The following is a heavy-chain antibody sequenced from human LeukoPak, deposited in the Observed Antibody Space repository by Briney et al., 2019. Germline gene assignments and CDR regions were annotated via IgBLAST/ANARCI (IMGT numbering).Heavy chain of an antibody. CDR2: IYYSGST. J-gene: IGHJ4*02. D-gene: IGHD5-18*01. CDR1: GGSISSGGYY. CDR3: ARVFRGYRALYFDY. Sequence: PSRTLSLTCTVSGGSISSGGYYWSWIRQHPGKGLEWIGYIYYSGSTYYNPSLKSRVTISVDTSKNQFSLKLSSVTAADTAVYYCARVFRGYRALYFDYWGQGTLVTVSS. V-gene: IGHV4-31*03.